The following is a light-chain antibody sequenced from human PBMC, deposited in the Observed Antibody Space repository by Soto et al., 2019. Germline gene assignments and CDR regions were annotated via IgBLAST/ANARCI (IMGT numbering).Light chain of an antibody. CDR2: KAS. CDR3: QQYESYPVT. CDR1: QGIRND. V-gene: IGKV1-17*01. Sequence: SLSASKGDRSRITCRASQGIRNDLGWYQQKPGKAPKLLIYKASSLESGVPSRFSGSGSGTEFTLTITSLQPEDFATYYCQQYESYPVTFGGGTKVDIK. J-gene: IGKJ4*01.